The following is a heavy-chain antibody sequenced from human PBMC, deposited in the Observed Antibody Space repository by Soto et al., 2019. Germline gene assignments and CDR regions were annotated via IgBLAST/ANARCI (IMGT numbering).Heavy chain of an antibody. J-gene: IGHJ6*02. Sequence: QVQLQESGPGLVKPSETLSLTCTVSGDSISSYYLSWIRPPPGQGLEWIGYIHYSGSTSYKPSLRSRVTISADTSKNQFSLKLSSVTDAATAVYYCARYPHYDDYYYGLDVCGQGTTVIVSS. CDR2: IHYSGST. CDR1: GDSISSYY. D-gene: IGHD5-12*01. CDR3: ARYPHYDDYYYGLDV. V-gene: IGHV4-59*01.